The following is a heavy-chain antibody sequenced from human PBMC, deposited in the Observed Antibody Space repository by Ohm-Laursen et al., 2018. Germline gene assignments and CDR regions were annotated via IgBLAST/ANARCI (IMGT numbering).Heavy chain of an antibody. CDR1: GGTFSSYA. Sequence: GASVKVSCKASGGTFSSYAISWVRQAPGQGLEWMGGIIPIFGTANYAQKFQGRVTITADESTSTAYMELSSLRSEDTAVYYCATYYYDSSGYYPPGDDYWGQGTLVTVSS. V-gene: IGHV1-69*13. CDR3: ATYYYDSSGYYPPGDDY. J-gene: IGHJ4*02. D-gene: IGHD3-22*01. CDR2: IIPIFGTA.